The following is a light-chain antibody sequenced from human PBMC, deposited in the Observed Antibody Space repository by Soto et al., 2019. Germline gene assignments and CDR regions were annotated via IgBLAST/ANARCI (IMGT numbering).Light chain of an antibody. CDR1: ALPKKY. J-gene: IGLJ3*02. CDR2: EDS. Sequence: SYELTQPPSVSASPGQTARIPCSGDALPKKYVSWYQQKSGQAPVLVIYEDSERPSGIPERFSGSRSGTMATLTISGAQVEDEGDYFCYSTDSSGNHGVFGGGTKLTVL. CDR3: YSTDSSGNHGV. V-gene: IGLV3-10*01.